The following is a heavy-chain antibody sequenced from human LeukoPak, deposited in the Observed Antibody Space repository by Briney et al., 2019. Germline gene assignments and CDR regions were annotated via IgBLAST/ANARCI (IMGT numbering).Heavy chain of an antibody. Sequence: SETLSLTCTVSGGSISSYYWSWIRQPPGKGLERIGYIYYSGSTNYNPSLKSRVTISVDTSKNQFSLKLSSVTAADTAMYYCARSSQIGYYYDSSGYYFDYWGQGTLVTVSS. V-gene: IGHV4-59*01. J-gene: IGHJ4*02. D-gene: IGHD3-22*01. CDR1: GGSISSYY. CDR3: ARSSQIGYYYDSSGYYFDY. CDR2: IYYSGST.